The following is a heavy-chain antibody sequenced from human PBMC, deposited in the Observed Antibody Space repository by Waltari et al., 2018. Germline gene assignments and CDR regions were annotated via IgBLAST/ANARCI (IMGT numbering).Heavy chain of an antibody. V-gene: IGHV3-7*01. D-gene: IGHD3-3*01. Sequence: EVQLVESGGGLVQPGGSLRLSCAASGFTFSSYWMSWVRQAPGKGLEGVANIKQDGSEKYYVDSVKGRFTISRDNAKNSLYLQMNSLRAEDTAVYYCARDAGGYDFWSGYLVSDYYYGMDVWGQGTTVTVSS. CDR1: GFTFSSYW. J-gene: IGHJ6*02. CDR3: ARDAGGYDFWSGYLVSDYYYGMDV. CDR2: IKQDGSEK.